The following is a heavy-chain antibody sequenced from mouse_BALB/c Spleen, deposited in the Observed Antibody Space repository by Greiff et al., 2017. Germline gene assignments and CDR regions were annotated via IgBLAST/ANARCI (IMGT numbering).Heavy chain of an antibody. Sequence: QVQLQQSGAELVRPGASVKLSCKASGYAFTNYLIEWVKQRPGQGLEWIGVINPGSGGTNYNEKFKGKATLTADKSSSTAYMQLSSLTSEDSAVYFCARMSCRTGDAMDYWGQGTSVTVSS. J-gene: IGHJ4*01. CDR3: ARMSCRTGDAMDY. D-gene: IGHD1-1*02. CDR2: INPGSGGT. V-gene: IGHV1-54*01. CDR1: GYAFTNYL.